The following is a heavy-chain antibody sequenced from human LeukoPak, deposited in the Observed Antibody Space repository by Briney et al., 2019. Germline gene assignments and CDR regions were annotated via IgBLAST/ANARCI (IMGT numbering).Heavy chain of an antibody. Sequence: PGGSLRLSCAASGFTFSSYAMSWVRQAPGKGLEWVSAISGSGGGTYYADSVKGRFTISRDNAKNSLYLHMNSLRAEDTAVYYCARISYTSGNDFDYWGQGTLVTVSS. D-gene: IGHD6-19*01. J-gene: IGHJ4*02. CDR1: GFTFSSYA. CDR2: ISGSGGGT. V-gene: IGHV3-23*01. CDR3: ARISYTSGNDFDY.